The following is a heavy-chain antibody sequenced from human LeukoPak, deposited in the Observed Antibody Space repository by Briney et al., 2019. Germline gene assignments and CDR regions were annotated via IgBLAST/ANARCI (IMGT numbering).Heavy chain of an antibody. Sequence: GASVKVSCKSSGYTFTSYYMHWVRQARGQGLEWMGIINPSCGSTSYAQKFQGRVTMTRDTSTSTVYMELSSLRSEDTAVYYCARDKEADIFGVVISADYWGQGTLVTVSS. CDR3: ARDKEADIFGVVISADY. V-gene: IGHV1-46*01. D-gene: IGHD3-3*01. CDR1: GYTFTSYY. CDR2: INPSCGST. J-gene: IGHJ4*02.